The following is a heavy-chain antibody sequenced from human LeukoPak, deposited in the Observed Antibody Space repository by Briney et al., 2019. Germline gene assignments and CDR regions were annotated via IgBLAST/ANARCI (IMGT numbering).Heavy chain of an antibody. CDR2: ISGSGGST. J-gene: IGHJ4*02. CDR1: GFTFSSYA. V-gene: IGHV3-23*01. CDR3: EILDYSNYELDY. D-gene: IGHD4-11*01. Sequence: GGSLRLSCAASGFTFSSYAMSWVRQAPGKGLEWVSAISGSGGSTYYADSVKGRFTISRDNSKNTLYLQMNSLRAEDTAVYYCEILDYSNYELDYWGQGTLVTVSS.